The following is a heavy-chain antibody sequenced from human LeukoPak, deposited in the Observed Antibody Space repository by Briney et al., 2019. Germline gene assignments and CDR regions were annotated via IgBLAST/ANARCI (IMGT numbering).Heavy chain of an antibody. D-gene: IGHD4-17*01. V-gene: IGHV3-21*01. J-gene: IGHJ4*02. Sequence: GGSLRLSCAASGFTFSSYSMNWVRQAPGKGLEWVSSISSSSSYIYYADSVKGRVTISRDNAKNSLYLQMNSLRAEDTAVYYCARDSTVTAFDYWGQGTLVTVSS. CDR1: GFTFSSYS. CDR3: ARDSTVTAFDY. CDR2: ISSSSSYI.